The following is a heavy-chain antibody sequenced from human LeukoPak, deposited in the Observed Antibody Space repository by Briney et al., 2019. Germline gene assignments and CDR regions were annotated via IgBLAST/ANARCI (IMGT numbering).Heavy chain of an antibody. V-gene: IGHV3-23*01. D-gene: IGHD1-26*01. CDR2: LSGGT. J-gene: IGHJ4*02. CDR1: GFTFSSYS. Sequence: GGSLRLSCAASGFTFSSYSMNWVRQAPGKGLEWVSTLSGGTYYADSVKGRFTISRDNSKNTLYLQMDSLRAEDTAVYYCAKLAGATSGTDYWGQGTLVSVSS. CDR3: AKLAGATSGTDY.